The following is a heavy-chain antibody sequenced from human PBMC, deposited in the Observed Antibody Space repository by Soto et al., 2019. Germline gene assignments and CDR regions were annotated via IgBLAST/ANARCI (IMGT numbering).Heavy chain of an antibody. CDR1: GGSISSCY. D-gene: IGHD2-15*01. Sequence: PSETLSLTCTVSGGSISSCYWSWMRQPPGKGLEWIGYIYYSGSTNYNPSLKSRVTISVDTSKNQFSLKLSSVTAADTAVYYCARDLYCSGGSCYSDYYYGMDVWGQGTTVTVSS. V-gene: IGHV4-59*01. J-gene: IGHJ6*02. CDR2: IYYSGST. CDR3: ARDLYCSGGSCYSDYYYGMDV.